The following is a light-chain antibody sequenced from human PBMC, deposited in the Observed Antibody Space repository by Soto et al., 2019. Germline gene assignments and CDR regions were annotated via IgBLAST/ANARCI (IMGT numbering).Light chain of an antibody. CDR2: DAS. Sequence: DIQMTQSPSSLSASVGDRVTLTCRASQSISSWLAWYQHKPGKAPKLLIYDASNLDSGVPSRFSGSGSGTEFSLTISNLQPDDCATYYCQQYENYWTFGQGTKVDIK. J-gene: IGKJ1*01. CDR1: QSISSW. CDR3: QQYENYWT. V-gene: IGKV1-5*01.